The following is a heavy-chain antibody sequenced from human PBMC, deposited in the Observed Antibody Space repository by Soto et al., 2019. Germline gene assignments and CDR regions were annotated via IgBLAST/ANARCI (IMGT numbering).Heavy chain of an antibody. V-gene: IGHV1-18*01. J-gene: IGHJ6*03. CDR1: GYTFTSYG. CDR3: ARSGLDYDSWSGYSLNYYYYMDV. Sequence: ASVKVSCKASGYTFTSYGISWVRQAPGQGLEWMGWISAYNGNTNYAQKLQGRVTMTTDTSTSTAYMELRSLRSDDTAVYYCARSGLDYDSWSGYSLNYYYYMDVWGKGTTVNVSS. CDR2: ISAYNGNT. D-gene: IGHD3-3*01.